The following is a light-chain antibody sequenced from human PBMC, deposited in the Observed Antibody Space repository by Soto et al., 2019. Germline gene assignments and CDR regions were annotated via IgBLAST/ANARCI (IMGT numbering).Light chain of an antibody. J-gene: IGKJ1*01. CDR2: GAS. CDR3: QQYGSSGT. Sequence: EIVWTQSPGTLSRSPGERATLSCRASQRVSNNYFAWYQQKPGQAPRLLIYGASNRAAGIPDWLSGSGSGTDFTLTISRMEPEDFAVYYCQQYGSSGTFGQGTKVDIK. CDR1: QRVSNNY. V-gene: IGKV3-20*01.